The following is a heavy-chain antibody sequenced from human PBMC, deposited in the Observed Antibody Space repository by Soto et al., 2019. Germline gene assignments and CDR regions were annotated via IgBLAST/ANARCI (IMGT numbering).Heavy chain of an antibody. CDR2: MNPNSGNT. J-gene: IGHJ6*03. CDR1: GYTFTSYD. V-gene: IGHV1-8*01. CDR3: ARQQNYYGSEIPYYMDV. D-gene: IGHD3-10*01. Sequence: ASVKVSCKASGYTFTSYDINWVRQATGQGLEWMGWMNPNSGNTGYAQKFQGRVTMTRNTSISTAYMELSSLRSEDTAVYYCARQQNYYGSEIPYYMDVWGKGTTVTVS.